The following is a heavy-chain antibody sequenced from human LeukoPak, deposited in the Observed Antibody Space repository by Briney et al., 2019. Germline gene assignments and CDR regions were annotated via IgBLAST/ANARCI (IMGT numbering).Heavy chain of an antibody. CDR3: AKDLWGIRESSR. CDR1: GFTLSSYA. D-gene: IGHD3-16*01. CDR2: ISGSGGST. Sequence: QPGGSLRLSCAASGFTLSSYAMSWVRQAPGKGLEWVSAISGSGGSTYYADSVKGRFTISRDNSKNTLYLQMNSLRAEDTAVYYCAKDLWGIRESSRWGQGTLVTVSS. J-gene: IGHJ4*02. V-gene: IGHV3-23*01.